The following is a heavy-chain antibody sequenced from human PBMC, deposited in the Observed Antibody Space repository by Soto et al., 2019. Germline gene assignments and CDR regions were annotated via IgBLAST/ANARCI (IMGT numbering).Heavy chain of an antibody. CDR1: GGTFSSYA. CDR3: ARDSGSMVRGVMGYYYYGMDV. D-gene: IGHD3-10*01. Sequence: QVQLVQSGAEVKTPGSSVKVSCKASGGTFSSYAISWVRQAPGQGLEWMGGIIPIFGTANYAQKFQGRVTITADESTSTAYMELSSLRSEDTAVYYCARDSGSMVRGVMGYYYYGMDVWGQGTTVTVSS. J-gene: IGHJ6*02. CDR2: IIPIFGTA. V-gene: IGHV1-69*01.